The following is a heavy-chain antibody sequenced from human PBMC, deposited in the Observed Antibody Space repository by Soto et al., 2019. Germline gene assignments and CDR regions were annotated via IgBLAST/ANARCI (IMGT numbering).Heavy chain of an antibody. CDR2: IDPRDSNT. CDR3: TRRRHVGVATADDFGY. J-gene: IGHJ4*02. Sequence: PGESLEISCKGFGFSFAPNYWIAWARQMPGKGLEWVGIIDPRDSNTLYSPSFQGHVTISLDNSITTTYLQWSSLRPSDSAIYYCTRRRHVGVATADDFGYWGQGTVVTVSS. CDR1: GFSFAPNYW. D-gene: IGHD2-21*02. V-gene: IGHV5-51*01.